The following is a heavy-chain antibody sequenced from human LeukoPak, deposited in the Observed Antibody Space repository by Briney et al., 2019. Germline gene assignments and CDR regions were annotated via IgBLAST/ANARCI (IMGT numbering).Heavy chain of an antibody. D-gene: IGHD3-22*01. CDR1: GGSVTYTNYY. J-gene: IGHJ4*02. CDR3: ARAGYDSSGYYYMIDY. Sequence: SETLSLTCTVSGGSVTYTNYYWGWIRQPPGTGLQWIGVIYYNGKTYYNPSLKSRVTISVDTSKNQFSLKLSSVTAADTAVYYCARAGYDSSGYYYMIDYWGQGTLVTVSS. CDR2: IYYNGKT. V-gene: IGHV4-39*07.